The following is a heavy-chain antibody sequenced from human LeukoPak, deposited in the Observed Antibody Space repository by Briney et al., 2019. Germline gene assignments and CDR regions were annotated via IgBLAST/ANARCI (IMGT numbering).Heavy chain of an antibody. CDR1: GFDFNIYT. CDR2: ISSSSSYI. D-gene: IGHD3-22*01. Sequence: PGGSLRLSCAASGFDFNIYTMTWVRQAPGKGLEWVSSISSSSSYIYYADSVKGRFTISRDNAKNSLYLQMNSLRAEDTAVYYCARENYDSSGPPYWGQGTLVTVSS. J-gene: IGHJ4*02. V-gene: IGHV3-21*01. CDR3: ARENYDSSGPPY.